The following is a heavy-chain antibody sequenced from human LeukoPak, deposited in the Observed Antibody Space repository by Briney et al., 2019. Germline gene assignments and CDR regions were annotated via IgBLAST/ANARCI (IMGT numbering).Heavy chain of an antibody. CDR1: GFTFGDYA. V-gene: IGHV3-49*04. CDR3: TREYYDFWSGYSS. J-gene: IGHJ4*02. Sequence: GGSLRLSXTASGFTFGDYAMSWVRQAPGKGMEWVGFIRSKAYGGTTEYAASVKGRFTISRDDSKSIAYLQMNSLKTEDTAVYYCTREYYDFWSGYSSWGQGTLVTVSS. D-gene: IGHD3-3*01. CDR2: IRSKAYGGTT.